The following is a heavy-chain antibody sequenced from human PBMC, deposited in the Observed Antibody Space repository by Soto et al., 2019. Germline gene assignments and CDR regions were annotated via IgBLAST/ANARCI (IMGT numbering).Heavy chain of an antibody. V-gene: IGHV3-21*01. J-gene: IGHJ4*02. D-gene: IGHD3-22*01. Sequence: EVQLVESGGGLVKPGASLRLSCVASGFNFNTYTMSWVRQAPGKGLEWVSSISSKSAYIYYADSVEGRFTVSRDNAKTSLYLQMTALRADDTAVYYCARVVRYYSESTESDWGQGTLVTVSS. CDR2: ISSKSAYI. CDR1: GFNFNTYT. CDR3: ARVVRYYSESTESD.